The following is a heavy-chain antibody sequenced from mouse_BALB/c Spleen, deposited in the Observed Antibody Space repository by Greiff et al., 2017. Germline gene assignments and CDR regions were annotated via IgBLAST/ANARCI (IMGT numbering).Heavy chain of an antibody. D-gene: IGHD2-10*02. CDR1: GFTFSSYA. CDR2: ISSGGSS. CDR3: ARKEYGNYDYAMDY. Sequence: DVKLVESGGGLVKPGGSLKLSCAASGFTFSSYAMSWVRQTPEKRLEWVASISSGGSSYYPDSVKGRFTISRDNARNILYLQMSSLRSEDTAMYYCARKEYGNYDYAMDYWGQGTSVTVSS. V-gene: IGHV5-6-5*01. J-gene: IGHJ4*01.